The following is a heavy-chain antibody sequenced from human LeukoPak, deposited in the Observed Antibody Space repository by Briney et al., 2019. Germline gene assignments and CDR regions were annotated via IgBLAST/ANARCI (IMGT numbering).Heavy chain of an antibody. CDR1: GASISIYT. V-gene: IGHV4-59*01. CDR3: ARDGYSYGLGWFDP. D-gene: IGHD5-18*01. J-gene: IGHJ5*02. Sequence: SETLSLTCTVSGASISIYTWSWIRQPPGRGLEWVGSIYYSGRTNYNHSLKSRVTISVDTSKNQFSLRLTSVTVADTAVYVCARDGYSYGLGWFDPWGQGTLVTVSS. CDR2: IYYSGRT.